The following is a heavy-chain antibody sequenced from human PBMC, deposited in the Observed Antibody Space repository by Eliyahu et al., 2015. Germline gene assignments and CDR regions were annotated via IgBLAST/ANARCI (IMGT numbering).Heavy chain of an antibody. J-gene: IGHJ4*02. V-gene: IGHV3-23*01. CDR3: ALKGSGYDSYDY. D-gene: IGHD5-12*01. Sequence: TISRDNSKNTLYLQMNSLRAEDTAVYYCALKGSGYDSYDYWGQGTLVTVSS.